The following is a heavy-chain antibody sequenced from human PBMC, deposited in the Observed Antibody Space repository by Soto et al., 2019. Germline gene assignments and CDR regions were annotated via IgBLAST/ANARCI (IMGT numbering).Heavy chain of an antibody. CDR2: IKYDESDR. J-gene: IGHJ6*02. CDR1: GFTFSSYW. Sequence: EVQLVESGGGLVQPGGSLRLSCAASGFTFSSYWLHWARQAPGKGLVWVSRIKYDESDRGYADSVQGRFTISRDNAKNTLYLQMNSLRAEDTAVYFCGRGFTGHDGIDVWGQGTTVSVSS. D-gene: IGHD3-16*01. V-gene: IGHV3-74*01. CDR3: GRGFTGHDGIDV.